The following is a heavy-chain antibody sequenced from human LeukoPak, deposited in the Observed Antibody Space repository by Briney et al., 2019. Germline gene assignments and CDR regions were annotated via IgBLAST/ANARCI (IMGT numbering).Heavy chain of an antibody. Sequence: PGGSLRLSCAASGFIFSNYWMTWGRQAPGKGLGWVANIKEDGSEKYYVDSVKGRFTMSRDNAKNSLYLQMNSLRAEDTAFYYCARGSSLAYWGQGNLVTVSS. D-gene: IGHD6-6*01. V-gene: IGHV3-7*01. CDR3: ARGSSLAY. CDR1: GFIFSNYW. J-gene: IGHJ4*02. CDR2: IKEDGSEK.